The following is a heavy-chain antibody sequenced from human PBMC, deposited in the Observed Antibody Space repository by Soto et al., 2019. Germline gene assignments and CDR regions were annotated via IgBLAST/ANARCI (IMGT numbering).Heavy chain of an antibody. Sequence: PGGSLRLSCAASGFTFSSYAMSWVRQAPGKGLEWVSAISGSGGSTYYADSVKGRFTISRDNSKNTLYLQMNSLRAEDTAVYYCAKAVPAAIYYYYYVDVWGKGTTVTVS. D-gene: IGHD2-2*01. CDR3: AKAVPAAIYYYYYVDV. CDR2: ISGSGGST. CDR1: GFTFSSYA. V-gene: IGHV3-23*01. J-gene: IGHJ6*03.